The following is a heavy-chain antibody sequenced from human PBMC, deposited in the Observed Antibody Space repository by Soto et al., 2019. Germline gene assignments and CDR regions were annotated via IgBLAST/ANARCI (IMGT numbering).Heavy chain of an antibody. D-gene: IGHD4-4*01. CDR1: GYSISSGYY. CDR3: ARVDRDYTYYYGMDV. CDR2: IYHSGST. Sequence: SETLSLTCAVSGYSISSGYYWGWIRQPPGKGLEWIGSIYHSGSTYYNPSLKSRVTISIDTSKNHFSLKLSSVTAADTAVYYCARVDRDYTYYYGMDVWGQGTTVTVSS. J-gene: IGHJ6*02. V-gene: IGHV4-38-2*01.